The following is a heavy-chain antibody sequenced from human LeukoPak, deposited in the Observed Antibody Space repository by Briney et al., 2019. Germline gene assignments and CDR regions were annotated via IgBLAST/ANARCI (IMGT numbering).Heavy chain of an antibody. CDR1: GYTFSAYY. Sequence: GASVKVSCKASGYTFSAYYMHWVRQAPGQGLEWMGWINPNSGATKYAQKFQGRVTMTRDTSISTAYMEVSSLRSEDTAVYYCASFYPMVRGVTWTNDIPFDYWGQGTLVTVSS. D-gene: IGHD3-10*01. J-gene: IGHJ4*02. CDR3: ASFYPMVRGVTWTNDIPFDY. CDR2: INPNSGAT. V-gene: IGHV1-2*02.